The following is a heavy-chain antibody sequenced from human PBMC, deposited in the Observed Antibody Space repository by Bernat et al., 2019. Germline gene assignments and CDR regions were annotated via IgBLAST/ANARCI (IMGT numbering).Heavy chain of an antibody. V-gene: IGHV3-53*01. CDR2: IYSGGST. Sequence: EVQLVESGGGLIQPGGSLRLSCAASGFTVSSNYMSWVRQAPGKGLEWVSVIYSGGSTYYADSVKGRFTISRDNSKNTLYLQMNSLRAEDTAVYYCARGPFRGDSGYDPLSYYYYGMDVWGQGTTVTVSS. J-gene: IGHJ6*02. CDR1: GFTVSSNY. D-gene: IGHD5-12*01. CDR3: ARGPFRGDSGYDPLSYYYYGMDV.